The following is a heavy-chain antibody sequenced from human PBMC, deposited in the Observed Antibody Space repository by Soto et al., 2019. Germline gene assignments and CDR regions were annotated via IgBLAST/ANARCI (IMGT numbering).Heavy chain of an antibody. CDR3: ARDQKAGFCRGGSCYFYYGMDV. Sequence: QVQLVESGGGVVQPGRSLRLSCAASGFIFSNYTIHWVRQAPGRGLEWVAVISSDGSNNYYADSMKGRFTISRDNSKSTLYMKINGLGPEDTAVYYCARDQKAGFCRGGSCYFYYGMDVWGQGTTVTVPS. J-gene: IGHJ6*02. V-gene: IGHV3-30*01. D-gene: IGHD2-15*01. CDR1: GFIFSNYT. CDR2: ISSDGSNN.